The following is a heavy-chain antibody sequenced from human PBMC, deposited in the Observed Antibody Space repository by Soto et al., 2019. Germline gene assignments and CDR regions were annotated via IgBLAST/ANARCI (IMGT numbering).Heavy chain of an antibody. CDR3: ARHGTTVTSEFDY. J-gene: IGHJ4*02. Sequence: SETLSLTCAVSGASIRSNNRWSWVRQPPGKGLEWIGEIFHSGSTNYNPSLKTRLTISVDKSNNQFSLKLSSVTAADTAVYYCARHGTTVTSEFDYWGQGTPVTVSS. CDR1: GASIRSNNR. CDR2: IFHSGST. D-gene: IGHD4-17*01. V-gene: IGHV4-4*02.